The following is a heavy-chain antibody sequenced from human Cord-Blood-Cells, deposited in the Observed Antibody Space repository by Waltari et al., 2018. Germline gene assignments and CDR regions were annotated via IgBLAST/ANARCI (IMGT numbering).Heavy chain of an antibody. CDR1: GFTFSSYG. J-gene: IGHJ3*02. V-gene: IGHV3-33*01. CDR3: ARNYDSSGYDAFDI. D-gene: IGHD3-22*01. Sequence: QVQLVESGGGVVQPGRSLRLSCAASGFTFSSYGMHWVRQAPGKGLEWVAVIWYDGSNKYYADSVKGRFTISRDNSKNTLYLQMNSLRAEDTAVYYCARNYDSSGYDAFDIWGQGTMVTVSS. CDR2: IWYDGSNK.